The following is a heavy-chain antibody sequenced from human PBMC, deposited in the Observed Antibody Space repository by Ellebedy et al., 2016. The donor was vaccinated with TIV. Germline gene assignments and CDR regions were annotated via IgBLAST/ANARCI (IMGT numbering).Heavy chain of an antibody. Sequence: SETLSLTXTVSGGSISSGGYYWSWIRQHPGKGLEWIGYIYYSGSTYYNPSLKSRVTISVDTSKNQFSLKLSSVTAADTAVYYCAVGDGYNYGEFDPWGQGTLVTVSS. D-gene: IGHD5-24*01. V-gene: IGHV4-31*03. CDR2: IYYSGST. CDR1: GGSISSGGYY. CDR3: AVGDGYNYGEFDP. J-gene: IGHJ5*02.